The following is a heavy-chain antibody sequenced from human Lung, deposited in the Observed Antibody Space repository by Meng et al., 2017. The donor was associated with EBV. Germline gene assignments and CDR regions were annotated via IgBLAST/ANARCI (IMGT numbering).Heavy chain of an antibody. Sequence: QVVLLQSGAEVKKPGASVRVSCEAPGYPLASNGISWRRQAPGQGLEWMGWFVNNVDTYSAQKFQGRVTMTTDTHTSTAFMELRSLRSDDTAVYYCARGTPGRSHSDYWGQGTLVTVSS. CDR3: ARGTPGRSHSDY. V-gene: IGHV1-18*01. D-gene: IGHD3-10*01. J-gene: IGHJ4*02. CDR2: FVNNVDT. CDR1: GYPLASNG.